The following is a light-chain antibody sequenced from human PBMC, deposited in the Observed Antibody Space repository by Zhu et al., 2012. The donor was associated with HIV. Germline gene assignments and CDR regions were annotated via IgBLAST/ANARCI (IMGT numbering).Light chain of an antibody. CDR1: RSINSNY. V-gene: IGKV3-20*01. CDR3: HQYDRSWT. CDR2: GAS. Sequence: EIVLTQSPDTLSLSPGDRATLACRASRSINSNYLIWYQQKPGQAPRPLIYGASDRASGVPHRFSGSGSGTDFTLTISRLEPEDFAVYYCHQYDRSWTFGQGTKVEIK. J-gene: IGKJ1*01.